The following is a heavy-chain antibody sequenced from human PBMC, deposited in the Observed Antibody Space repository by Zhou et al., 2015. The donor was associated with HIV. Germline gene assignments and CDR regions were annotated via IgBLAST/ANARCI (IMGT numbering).Heavy chain of an antibody. D-gene: IGHD5-24*01. Sequence: QVQLVESGGGVVQPGRSLRLSCAASGFTFSNHGMHWVRQAPGKGLEWVAVISYDGSKRFYADSVKGRFTISRDNSKNTLYLQMSSLRPEDTAVYYCAKTQLLDLPEGFDSWGQGTLVTVSS. CDR1: GFTFSNHG. V-gene: IGHV3-30*18. CDR3: AKTQLLDLPEGFDS. J-gene: IGHJ4*02. CDR2: ISYDGSKR.